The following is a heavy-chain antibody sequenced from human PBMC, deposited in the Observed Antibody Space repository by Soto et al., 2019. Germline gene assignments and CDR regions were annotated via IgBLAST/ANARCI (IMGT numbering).Heavy chain of an antibody. CDR2: INPNSGGT. Sequence: ASVKVSCKASGYTFTGYYMHWVRQAPGQGLEWMGWINPNSGGTNYAQKFQGRVTMTRDTSISTAYMELSRLRSDDTAVYYCATDQYNWNYYYYYGMDVWCPGTKLTVSS. CDR3: ATDQYNWNYYYYYGMDV. V-gene: IGHV1-2*02. J-gene: IGHJ6*02. CDR1: GYTFTGYY. D-gene: IGHD1-20*01.